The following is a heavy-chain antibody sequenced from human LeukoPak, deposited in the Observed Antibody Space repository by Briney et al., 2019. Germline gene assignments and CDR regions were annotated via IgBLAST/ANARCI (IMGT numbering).Heavy chain of an antibody. D-gene: IGHD3-10*01. V-gene: IGHV4-30-4*08. CDR1: GGSISSGDYY. Sequence: SQTLSLTCTVSGGSISSGDYYWSWIRQPPGKGLEWIGYIYYSGSTYYNPSLKSRVTISVDTSKNQFSLKLSSVTAADTAVYYCASSYGSGSYYLNYYYYMDVWGKGTTVTVSS. CDR3: ASSYGSGSYYLNYYYYMDV. CDR2: IYYSGST. J-gene: IGHJ6*03.